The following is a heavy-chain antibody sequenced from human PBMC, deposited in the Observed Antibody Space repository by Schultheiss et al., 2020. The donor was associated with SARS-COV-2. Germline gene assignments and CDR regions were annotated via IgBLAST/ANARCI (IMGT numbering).Heavy chain of an antibody. J-gene: IGHJ4*02. D-gene: IGHD3-10*01. Sequence: SETLSLTCTVSGGSISSYYWSWIRQPAGKGLEWIGRIYTSGSTNYNPSLKSRVTISVDTSKNQFSLKLSSVTAADTAVYYCARGGTMVRTFDYWGQGTLVTVSS. CDR1: GGSISSYY. CDR3: ARGGTMVRTFDY. CDR2: IYTSGST. V-gene: IGHV4-4*07.